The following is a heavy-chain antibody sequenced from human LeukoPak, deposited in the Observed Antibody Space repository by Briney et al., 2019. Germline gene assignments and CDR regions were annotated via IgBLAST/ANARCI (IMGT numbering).Heavy chain of an antibody. J-gene: IGHJ4*02. CDR3: ARETPSADAAFDY. CDR1: GFTFSSYG. D-gene: IGHD2-15*01. V-gene: IGHV3-33*08. Sequence: PGGSLRLSCAASGFTFSSYGMHWVRQAPGKGLEWVAVIWYDGSKKYYADYVKGRFTISRDNSKNTLDLQMNSLRSEDTAVYYCARETPSADAAFDYWGQGTLVTVSS. CDR2: IWYDGSKK.